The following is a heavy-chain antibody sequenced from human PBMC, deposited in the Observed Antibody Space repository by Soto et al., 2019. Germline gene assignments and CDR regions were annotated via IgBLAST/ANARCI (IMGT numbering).Heavy chain of an antibody. CDR3: ARSPPLLWFGESQYYFDY. Sequence: HPGGSLRLSCAGSGFTLSDHYIDWVRQAPGKGLEWVAVISYDGSNKYYADSVKGRFTISRDNSKNTLYLQMNSLRAEDTAVYYCARSPPLLWFGESQYYFDYWGQGTLVTVSS. CDR1: GFTLSDHY. J-gene: IGHJ4*02. CDR2: ISYDGSNK. V-gene: IGHV3-30-3*01. D-gene: IGHD3-10*01.